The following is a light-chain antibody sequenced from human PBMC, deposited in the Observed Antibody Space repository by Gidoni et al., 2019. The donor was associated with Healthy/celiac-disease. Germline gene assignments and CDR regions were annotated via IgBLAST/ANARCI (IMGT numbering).Light chain of an antibody. Sequence: DIQMTQSPSSLSASVGDRVTITCRASQSISSYLNWYQQKPGKAPKLLIYAASSLQSGVPSRFSGSGSGTDFTLTINSLQPEDFATYYCQQSYSTLGTFXXXTKVEIK. J-gene: IGKJ1*01. V-gene: IGKV1-39*01. CDR2: AAS. CDR1: QSISSY. CDR3: QQSYSTLGT.